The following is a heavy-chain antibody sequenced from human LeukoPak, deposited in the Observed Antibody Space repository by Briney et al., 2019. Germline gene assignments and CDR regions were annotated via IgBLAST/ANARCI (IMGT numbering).Heavy chain of an antibody. CDR3: ARDQHCSGGSSYYGYYYYYGMDV. V-gene: IGHV1-18*04. CDR1: GYTFTSYG. J-gene: IGHJ6*04. Sequence: ASVKVSCKASGYTFTSYGISWVRQAPGQGLEWMGWISAYNGNTNYAQKLQGRVTMTTDTSTSTAYMELRSLRSDHTAVYYCARDQHCSGGSSYYGYYYYYGMDVWGKGTTVTVSS. CDR2: ISAYNGNT. D-gene: IGHD2-15*01.